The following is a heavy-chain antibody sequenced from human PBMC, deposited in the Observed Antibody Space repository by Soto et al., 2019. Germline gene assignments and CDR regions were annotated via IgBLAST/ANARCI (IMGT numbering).Heavy chain of an antibody. D-gene: IGHD2-21*02. CDR1: GSSLSSTHS. J-gene: IGHJ4*02. CDR3: ARAVALPGLFYYAF. Sequence: PSETLSLTCAVSGSSLSSTHSWSWVRQSPGKGLECIGEIYQNGITYYNPSLKSRVTISIDKPKNQFSLNLISVTAADTAVYFCARAVALPGLFYYAFWGKRMPVTVSS. V-gene: IGHV4-4*02. CDR2: IYQNGIT.